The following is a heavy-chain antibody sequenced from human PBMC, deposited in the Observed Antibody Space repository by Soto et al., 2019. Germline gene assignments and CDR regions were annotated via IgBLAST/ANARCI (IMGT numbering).Heavy chain of an antibody. D-gene: IGHD3-10*01. CDR2: ISYDGSNK. V-gene: IGHV3-30-3*01. J-gene: IGHJ5*02. CDR1: GFTFSSYA. CDR3: ATGHLRGLRVRGVPCWFDP. Sequence: QVQLVESGGGVVQPGRSLRLSCAASGFTFSSYAMHWVRQAPGKGLEWVAVISYDGSNKYYADSVKGRFTISRDNSKNTLYLPMNSMTAEDTAVYYCATGHLRGLRVRGVPCWFDPWGQGTLVTVSS.